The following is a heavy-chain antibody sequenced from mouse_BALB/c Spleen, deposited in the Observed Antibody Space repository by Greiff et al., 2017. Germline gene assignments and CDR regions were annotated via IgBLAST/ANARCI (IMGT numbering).Heavy chain of an antibody. CDR1: GFTFSSYT. D-gene: IGHD2-14*01. CDR3: TRDRYGAMDY. Sequence: EVKLMVSGGGLVKPGGSLQLSCAASGFTFSSYTMSWVRQTPEKRLEWVATISSGGSYTYYPDSVKGRFTISRDNAKNTLYLQMSSLKSEDTAMYYCTRDRYGAMDYWGQGTSVTVSS. CDR2: ISSGGSYT. V-gene: IGHV5-6-4*01. J-gene: IGHJ4*01.